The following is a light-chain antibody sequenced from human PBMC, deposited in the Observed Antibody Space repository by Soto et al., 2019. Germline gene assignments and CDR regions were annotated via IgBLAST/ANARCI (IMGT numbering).Light chain of an antibody. CDR2: KVS. Sequence: DVVLTQSPLSLPVTLGQPASISCRSTQSLVYSDGNIYLNWFQQRPGQSPRRLIYKVSNRDSGVPDTFSGSGSGTHFTLKISRVEAEDVGVYYCMQGTHWPPITFGQGTRLEIK. CDR1: QSLVYSDGNIY. V-gene: IGKV2-30*01. CDR3: MQGTHWPPIT. J-gene: IGKJ5*01.